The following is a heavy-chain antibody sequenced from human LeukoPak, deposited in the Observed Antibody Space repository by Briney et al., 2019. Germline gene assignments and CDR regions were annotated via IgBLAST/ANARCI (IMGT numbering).Heavy chain of an antibody. CDR3: ARVFARGGEISGSYYYY. D-gene: IGHD1-26*01. Sequence: ASVKVSCKASGGTFSGYAISWVRQAPGQGLEWMGGIIPMFGTAKYAQKFQGRVTITTDESTSTAYMELSSLGSEDTAMYYCARVFARGGEISGSYYYYWGQGTLVTVSS. CDR1: GGTFSGYA. J-gene: IGHJ4*02. V-gene: IGHV1-69*05. CDR2: IIPMFGTA.